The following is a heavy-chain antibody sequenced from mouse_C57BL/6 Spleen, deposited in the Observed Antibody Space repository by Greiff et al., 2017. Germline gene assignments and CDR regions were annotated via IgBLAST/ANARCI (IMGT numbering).Heavy chain of an antibody. D-gene: IGHD2-3*01. CDR3: ARDGYYRMDY. J-gene: IGHJ4*01. CDR1: GFTFSDYY. CDR2: INYDGSST. Sequence: EVMLVESEGGLVQPGSSMKLCTASGFTFSDYYMAWVRQVPEKGLEWVANINYDGSSTYYLDSLKSRFIISRDNAKNILYLQMSSLKSEDTATYYCARDGYYRMDYWGQGTSVTVSS. V-gene: IGHV5-16*01.